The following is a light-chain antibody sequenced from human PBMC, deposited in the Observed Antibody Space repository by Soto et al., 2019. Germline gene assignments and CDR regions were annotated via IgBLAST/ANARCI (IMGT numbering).Light chain of an antibody. J-gene: IGKJ4*01. V-gene: IGKV1-27*01. CDR2: AAS. CDR3: QKYNSAPLT. CDR1: QGIGAY. Sequence: DIQMTQSPSSLSASLGDRVTITCRASQGIGAYLAWFQQKPGNVPKLLIYAASTLQSGVPSRFSGSGSGTDVTRTISSLQPEDVATYYCQKYNSAPLTFGGGTKVEIK.